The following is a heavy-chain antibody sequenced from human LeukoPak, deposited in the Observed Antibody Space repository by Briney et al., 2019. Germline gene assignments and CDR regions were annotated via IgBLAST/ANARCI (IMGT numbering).Heavy chain of an antibody. J-gene: IGHJ4*02. Sequence: PGGSLRLSCIVSGFTFGDYAMSWVRQAPGKGLEWVGFIRSKDSGGTTEYAASVKGRFTISKDDSKSIAYLQMNSLKTEDTAVYYCTRYYDYWSIFDYWGQGTLVTVSS. CDR2: IRSKDSGGTT. D-gene: IGHD3-3*01. CDR3: TRYYDYWSIFDY. CDR1: GFTFGDYA. V-gene: IGHV3-49*04.